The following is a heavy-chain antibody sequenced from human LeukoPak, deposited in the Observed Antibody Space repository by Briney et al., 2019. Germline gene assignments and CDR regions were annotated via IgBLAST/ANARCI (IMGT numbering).Heavy chain of an antibody. CDR1: GFTFSSYS. V-gene: IGHV3-21*01. CDR2: ISSSSSYI. J-gene: IGHJ4*02. D-gene: IGHD2-21*01. Sequence: GGSLRLSCAASGFTFSSYSMNWVRQAPGKGLEWVSSISSSSSYIYYADSVKGRFTISRDNAKNSLYLQMNSLRAEDTAVYYCASLPQVMALDYFVYWGQGTLVTVSS. CDR3: ASLPQVMALDYFVY.